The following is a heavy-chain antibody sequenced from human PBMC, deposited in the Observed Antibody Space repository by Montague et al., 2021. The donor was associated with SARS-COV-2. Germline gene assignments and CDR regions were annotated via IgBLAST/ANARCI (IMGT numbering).Heavy chain of an antibody. V-gene: IGHV2-70*11. CDR2: IDWDDDK. CDR1: GFSLSTSGMC. J-gene: IGHJ3*02. CDR3: ARMISSAAGTPRDI. Sequence: PALVKPTQTLTLTCTFSGFSLSTSGMCVSWIRQPLGKALEWLARIDWDDDKYYSTSLKTSLTISKDTSKNPVVLTMTNMDPVDTATYYCARMISSAAGTPRDIWGHGTMGTVAP. D-gene: IGHD6-13*01.